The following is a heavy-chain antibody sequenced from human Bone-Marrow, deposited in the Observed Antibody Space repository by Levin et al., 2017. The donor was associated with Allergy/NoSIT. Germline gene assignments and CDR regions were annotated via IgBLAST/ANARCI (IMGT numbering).Heavy chain of an antibody. CDR1: GFTFRSYW. Sequence: PGGSLRLSCAASGFTFRSYWMTWVCQAPGKGLEWLAIINQDGSETYYVDSVTGRFTISRDNAKNSLYLQMNSLRAEDTAVYYCARRSYNAFNPWGQGTLVTVSS. CDR2: INQDGSET. D-gene: IGHD5-24*01. V-gene: IGHV3-7*01. J-gene: IGHJ5*02. CDR3: ARRSYNAFNP.